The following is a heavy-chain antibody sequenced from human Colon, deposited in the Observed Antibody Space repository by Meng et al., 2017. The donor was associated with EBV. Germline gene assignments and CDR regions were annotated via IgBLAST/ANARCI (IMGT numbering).Heavy chain of an antibody. CDR2: IYYSGRT. Sequence: QGLPLEPGPGLVQPSQPLPLTCTVLGGPVSRGGYYWTWLRQQPGKGQEWCGLIYYSGRTFYNPSVKRRVIISIETSKNQFSLNMRSVTAADTAVYYCARVSSGWDYFDYWGQGTLVTVSS. D-gene: IGHD6-19*01. V-gene: IGHV4-31*03. CDR3: ARVSSGWDYFDY. CDR1: GGPVSRGGYY. J-gene: IGHJ4*02.